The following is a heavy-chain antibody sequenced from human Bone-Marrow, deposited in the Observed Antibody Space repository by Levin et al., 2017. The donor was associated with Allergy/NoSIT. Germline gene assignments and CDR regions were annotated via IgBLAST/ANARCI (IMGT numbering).Heavy chain of an antibody. D-gene: IGHD6-19*01. CDR3: ARDISSGWYGWFDP. CDR2: IMPIFGTV. J-gene: IGHJ5*02. CDR1: GGTFNSYT. V-gene: IGHV1-69*13. Sequence: ASVKVSCKASGGTFNSYTTNWVRQAPGQGLEWMGGIMPIFGTVNYAQKFQGRLTITADESTSTAYMELSNLRSDDTAIYYCARDISSGWYGWFDPWGQGTLVTVSS.